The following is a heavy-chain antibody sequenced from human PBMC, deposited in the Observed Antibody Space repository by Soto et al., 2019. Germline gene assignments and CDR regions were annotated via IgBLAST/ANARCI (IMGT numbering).Heavy chain of an antibody. CDR2: INPNSGVT. D-gene: IGHD6-6*01. CDR1: GYTFSDYH. Sequence: GASVKVSCKASGYTFSDYHIHWVRQAPGQWLEWMGWINPNSGVTKSARKFQGRITMTRDTPINTAYMELSSLKSDDTAVYYCARDKSLVYGMDVWGQGTTVTVS. CDR3: ARDKSLVYGMDV. V-gene: IGHV1-2*02. J-gene: IGHJ6*02.